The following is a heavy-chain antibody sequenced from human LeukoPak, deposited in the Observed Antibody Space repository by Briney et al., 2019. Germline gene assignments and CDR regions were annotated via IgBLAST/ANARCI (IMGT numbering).Heavy chain of an antibody. Sequence: PSETLSLTCTVSGGSISSYYWSWIRQPPGKGLEWIGYIYYSGSTNYNPSLKSRVTISVDTSKNQFSLKLSSVTAADTAVYYCARTDFYGDYGYWGQGTLVTVSS. CDR3: ARTDFYGDYGY. CDR1: GGSISSYY. D-gene: IGHD4-17*01. J-gene: IGHJ4*02. V-gene: IGHV4-59*01. CDR2: IYYSGST.